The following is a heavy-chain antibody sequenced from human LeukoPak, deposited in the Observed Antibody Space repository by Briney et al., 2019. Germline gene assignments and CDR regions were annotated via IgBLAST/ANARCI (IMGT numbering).Heavy chain of an antibody. V-gene: IGHV3-21*01. Sequence: GGSLRLSCAASGFTFSSYSMNWVRQAPGKGLEWVSSISSSSSYIYYAASVKGRFTISRDNAKNSLYLQMNSLRAEDTAVYYCARGSFTLRDGDYETGDYWGQGTLVTVSS. CDR3: ARGSFTLRDGDYETGDY. CDR2: ISSSSSYI. CDR1: GFTFSSYS. D-gene: IGHD4-17*01. J-gene: IGHJ4*02.